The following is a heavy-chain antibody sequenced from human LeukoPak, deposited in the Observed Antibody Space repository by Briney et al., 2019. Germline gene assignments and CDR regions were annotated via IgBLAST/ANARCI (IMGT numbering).Heavy chain of an antibody. J-gene: IGHJ4*02. V-gene: IGHV3-48*01. CDR2: ISSSSSTI. CDR1: GFTFSNCN. CDR3: ARDPVDY. Sequence: GGSLRLSCAASGFTFSNCNMNRVRQAPGKALEWVSYISSSSSTIYYADSVKGRFTISRDNAKNSLYLQMNSLRAEDTAVYYCARDPVDYWGQGTLATVSS.